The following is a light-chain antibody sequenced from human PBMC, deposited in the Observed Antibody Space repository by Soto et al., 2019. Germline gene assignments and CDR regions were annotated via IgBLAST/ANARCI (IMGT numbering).Light chain of an antibody. Sequence: QSVLTQPASVSGSPGQSITISCTGTSSDVGGYNYVSWYQQHPGKGPKLMIYEVSNRPSGVSNRFSGSKSGNTATLTISWLQAEDEADYYCSSYTSTTTGVFGTGTKVTVL. CDR3: SSYTSTTTGV. CDR1: SSDVGGYNY. CDR2: EVS. V-gene: IGLV2-14*03. J-gene: IGLJ1*01.